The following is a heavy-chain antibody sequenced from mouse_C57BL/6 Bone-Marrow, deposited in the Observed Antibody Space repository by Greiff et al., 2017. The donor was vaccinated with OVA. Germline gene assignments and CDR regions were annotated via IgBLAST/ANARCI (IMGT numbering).Heavy chain of an antibody. CDR2: ISGGCGST. V-gene: IGHV5-9*04. CDR1: GFTFSSYT. Sequence: EVQLVESGGGLVKPGGSLKLSCAASGFTFSSYTMSWVRQTPEKRLEWVATISGGCGSTYYPDSVKGKFTTSSDNAKNTPYLQMSSLRSEDTSVYYCARHYYRSNSPFAYWGQGTLVTVSA. CDR3: ARHYYRSNSPFAY. D-gene: IGHD1-1*01. J-gene: IGHJ3*01.